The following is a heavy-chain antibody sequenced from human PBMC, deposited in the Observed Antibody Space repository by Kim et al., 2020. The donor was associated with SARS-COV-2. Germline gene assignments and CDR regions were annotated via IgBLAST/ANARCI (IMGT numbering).Heavy chain of an antibody. J-gene: IGHJ4*02. CDR3: AKVDTAFLYDY. D-gene: IGHD5-18*01. Sequence: YYADAGKGRFTNSRDNSKNALYLQMNSLRAEDTAVYYCAKVDTAFLYDYWGQGTLVTVSS. V-gene: IGHV3-23*01.